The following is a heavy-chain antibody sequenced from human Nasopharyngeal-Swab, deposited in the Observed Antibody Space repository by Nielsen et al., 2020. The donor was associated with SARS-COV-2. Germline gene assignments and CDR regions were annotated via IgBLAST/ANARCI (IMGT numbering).Heavy chain of an antibody. CDR3: AAWWELSAFDI. CDR1: GYTFTGYY. Sequence: ASVKVSCKASGYTFTGYYMHWVRQAPGQGLEWMGRINPNSGGTNYAQKFQGRVTMTRDTSISTAYMELSRLRSGDTAVYYCAAWWELSAFDIWGQGTMVTVSS. J-gene: IGHJ3*02. V-gene: IGHV1-2*06. D-gene: IGHD1-26*01. CDR2: INPNSGGT.